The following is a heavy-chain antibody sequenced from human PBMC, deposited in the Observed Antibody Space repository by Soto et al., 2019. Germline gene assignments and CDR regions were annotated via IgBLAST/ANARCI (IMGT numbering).Heavy chain of an antibody. CDR1: GFNFDNYG. J-gene: IGHJ4*02. CDR2: ITYDGSNK. V-gene: IGHV3-30*18. CDR3: AKDRVGGTFYTPLGF. D-gene: IGHD1-7*01. Sequence: GGSLRLSCQASGFNFDNYGMHWVRQAPGKGLEWVAVITYDGSNKYYADSVKGRFTISRDNSKNTLSLHLNTLKPEDTAVYHCAKDRVGGTFYTPLGFWGQGTLVTVPQ.